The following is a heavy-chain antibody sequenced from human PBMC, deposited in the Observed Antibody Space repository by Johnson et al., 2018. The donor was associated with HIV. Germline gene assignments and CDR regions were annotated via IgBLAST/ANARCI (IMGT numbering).Heavy chain of an antibody. Sequence: VQLVESGGGVVQPGRSLRLSCAASGFTFDDYGMSWVRQAPGKGLEWVSGISWNSGSIGYADSVQGRFTISRDNSKNTLYLQMNSLRPEDTAVYYCARDHGWSRGWLFDAFDIWGQGTMVTVSS. CDR3: ARDHGWSRGWLFDAFDI. D-gene: IGHD6-19*01. CDR1: GFTFDDYG. CDR2: ISWNSGSI. J-gene: IGHJ3*02. V-gene: IGHV3-20*04.